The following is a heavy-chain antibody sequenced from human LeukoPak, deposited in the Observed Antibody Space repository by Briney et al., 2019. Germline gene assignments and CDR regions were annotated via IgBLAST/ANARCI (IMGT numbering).Heavy chain of an antibody. J-gene: IGHJ4*02. CDR1: GYSISSGYF. CDR2: IYYSGST. D-gene: IGHD2-2*01. CDR3: ARLPYCGSINCYSPYYFDY. V-gene: IGHV4-38-2*01. Sequence: SETLSLTCAVSGYSISSGYFWGWIRQPPGKGLEWIGSIYYSGSTYYNPSLKSRVTISVDTSKNQFSLKLSSVTAADTAVYYCARLPYCGSINCYSPYYFDYWGRGTLVTVSS.